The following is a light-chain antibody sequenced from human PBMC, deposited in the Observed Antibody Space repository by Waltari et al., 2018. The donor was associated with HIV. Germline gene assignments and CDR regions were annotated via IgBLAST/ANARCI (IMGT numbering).Light chain of an antibody. V-gene: IGLV1-44*01. Sequence: QSVMTQPPSASGTPGQRVTISCSGSSSNLGSNTVNWYQQLPGMAPKLLIHSNDQRPSGVPDRFSGSTSDTSASLAISGLQSEDEGAYYCAAWDDSLNGPLFGGGTKVTVL. CDR1: SSNLGSNT. CDR3: AAWDDSLNGPL. J-gene: IGLJ2*01. CDR2: SND.